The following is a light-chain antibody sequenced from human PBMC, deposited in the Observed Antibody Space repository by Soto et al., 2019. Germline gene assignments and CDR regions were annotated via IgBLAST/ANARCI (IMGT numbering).Light chain of an antibody. CDR3: QQSYSSTRA. CDR2: AAS. V-gene: IGKV1-39*01. J-gene: IGKJ1*01. Sequence: DIQMTQSPSTLSASVGDRVTITCRASQSISSWLAWYQQKPGKAPNLLIYAASSLHSGVPSRFSGSGSGTDFTLTISSLQPEDFATYYCQQSYSSTRAFGQGTKVDIK. CDR1: QSISSW.